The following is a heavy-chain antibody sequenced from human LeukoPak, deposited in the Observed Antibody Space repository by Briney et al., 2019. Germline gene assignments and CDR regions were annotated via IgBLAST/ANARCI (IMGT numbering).Heavy chain of an antibody. CDR2: IRSKAYGWTT. Sequence: GGSLRLSCTASGFTFGDYAMSWVRQAPGKGLEWVGFIRSKAYGWTTEYAASVKGRFTISRDDSKSIAYLQMNSLKTEDTAVYYCTSGIVVVVAARRVWFDPWGQGTLVTVSS. CDR1: GFTFGDYA. D-gene: IGHD2-15*01. CDR3: TSGIVVVVAARRVWFDP. V-gene: IGHV3-49*04. J-gene: IGHJ5*02.